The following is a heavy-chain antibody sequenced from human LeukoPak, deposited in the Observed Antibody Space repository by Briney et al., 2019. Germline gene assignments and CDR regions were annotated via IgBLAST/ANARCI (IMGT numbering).Heavy chain of an antibody. V-gene: IGHV3-30-3*01. CDR2: ISYDGSNK. Sequence: PGRSLRLSCAASGFTFSSYAMHWVRQAPGKGLEWVAVISYDGSNKYYADSVKGRFTISRDNSKNTLYLQMNSLRAEDTAVYYCARDLLARASYYTYWGQGTLVTVSS. CDR1: GFTFSSYA. J-gene: IGHJ4*02. CDR3: ARDLLARASYYTY. D-gene: IGHD1-26*01.